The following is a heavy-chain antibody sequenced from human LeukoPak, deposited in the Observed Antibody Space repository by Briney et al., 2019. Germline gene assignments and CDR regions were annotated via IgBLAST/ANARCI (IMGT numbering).Heavy chain of an antibody. CDR3: AKTIVAVAGGSDPFDY. CDR2: ISGRGASK. J-gene: IGHJ4*02. Sequence: PGGSLRLSCAVSGLTFNNYAMSWVRQAPGKGLEWVSGISGRGASKYYADSVKGRFTISRDNSKNTLYLQMNSLRAEDTAVYYCAKTIVAVAGGSDPFDYWGQGTLVTVSS. V-gene: IGHV3-23*01. D-gene: IGHD6-19*01. CDR1: GLTFNNYA.